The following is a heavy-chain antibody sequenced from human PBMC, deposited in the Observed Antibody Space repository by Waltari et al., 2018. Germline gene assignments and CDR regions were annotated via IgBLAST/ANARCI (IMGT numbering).Heavy chain of an antibody. CDR2: IYHSGST. CDR3: ARDVATPFDRWFDP. V-gene: IGHV4-31*03. CDR1: GGSISSGGYY. Sequence: QVQLQESGPGLVKPSQTLSLTCTVSGGSISSGGYYWSWIRQHPGKGLEWIGYIYHSGSTYYNPSLKSRVTISVDRSKNQFSLKLSSVTAADTAVYYCARDVATPFDRWFDPWGQGTLVTVSS. D-gene: IGHD1-26*01. J-gene: IGHJ5*02.